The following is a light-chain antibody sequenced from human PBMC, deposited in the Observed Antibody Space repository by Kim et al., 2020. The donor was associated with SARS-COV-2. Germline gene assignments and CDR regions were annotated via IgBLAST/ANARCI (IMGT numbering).Light chain of an antibody. CDR3: QQYNNWPPWT. Sequence: SPGERVILSCRASQSVSNNLAWYQQRPGQAPRLLIYGASTRATDIPVRFTGSGSGTEFTLTISSLWSEDFAVYYCQQYNNWPPWTFGQGTKVDIK. CDR1: QSVSNN. CDR2: GAS. V-gene: IGKV3-15*01. J-gene: IGKJ1*01.